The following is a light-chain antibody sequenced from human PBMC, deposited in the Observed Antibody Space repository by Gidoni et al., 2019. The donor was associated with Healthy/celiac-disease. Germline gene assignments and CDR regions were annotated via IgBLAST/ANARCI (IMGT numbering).Light chain of an antibody. J-gene: IGKJ3*01. Sequence: DIVMTQSPDSLAVSLGERATINCKSSQTVLYSSNNKNYLAWYQQKPGQPPKLLIYRASTRESGVPDRFSGSGSGTDFTLTISSLQAEDVAVYYCQQDYSSPFTFGPGTKWISN. V-gene: IGKV4-1*01. CDR3: QQDYSSPFT. CDR2: RAS. CDR1: QTVLYSSNNKNY.